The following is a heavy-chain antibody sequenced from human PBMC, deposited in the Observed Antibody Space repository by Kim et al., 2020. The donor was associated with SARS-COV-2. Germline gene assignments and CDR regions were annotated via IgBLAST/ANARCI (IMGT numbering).Heavy chain of an antibody. V-gene: IGHV3-7*01. CDR3: AGGRGWYSNH. J-gene: IGHJ4*02. Sequence: GGSLRLSCAASGFTFSNYWMSWVRQAPGKGLEWVAHIKQDGSETYQVDSVKGRFTISRDNAKNSLYLEMSSLRAEDTAVYYCAGGRGWYSNHWGQGTLVTVSS. D-gene: IGHD6-19*01. CDR1: GFTFSNYW. CDR2: IKQDGSET.